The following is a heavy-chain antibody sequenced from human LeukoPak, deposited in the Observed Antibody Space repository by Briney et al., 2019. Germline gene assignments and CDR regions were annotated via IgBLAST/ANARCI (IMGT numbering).Heavy chain of an antibody. D-gene: IGHD3-22*01. CDR1: GFTVSSNY. V-gene: IGHV3-53*04. CDR3: ASVYYYDISDAFDI. Sequence: GGSLRLSCAASGFTVSSNYMSWVRQAPGKGLEWVSVIYSGGSTYYADSVKGRFTISRHNSKNTLYLQMNSVRAEDTAVYYCASVYYYDISDAFDIWGQGTMVTVSS. CDR2: IYSGGST. J-gene: IGHJ3*02.